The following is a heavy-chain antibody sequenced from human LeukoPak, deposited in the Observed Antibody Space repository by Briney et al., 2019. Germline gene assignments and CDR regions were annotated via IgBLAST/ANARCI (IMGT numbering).Heavy chain of an antibody. CDR2: INPNSGGT. CDR3: AKPAIDYYDSSGYYSSYFFHY. CDR1: GYTFTGYY. J-gene: IGHJ4*02. D-gene: IGHD3-22*01. V-gene: IGHV1-2*02. Sequence: ASVKVSCKASGYTFTGYYMHWVRQAPGQGLEWMGWINPNSGGTNYAQKFQGRVTMTRDTSISTAYMELSGLGSDDTAVYYCAKPAIDYYDSSGYYSSYFFHYWGQGTLVTVSS.